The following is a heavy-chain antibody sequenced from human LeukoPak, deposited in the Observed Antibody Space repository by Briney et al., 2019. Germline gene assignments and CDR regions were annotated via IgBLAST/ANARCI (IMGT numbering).Heavy chain of an antibody. CDR2: ISGSGGNT. J-gene: IGHJ6*04. D-gene: IGHD3-10*02. CDR1: GFTFSSYW. Sequence: PGGSLRLSCAASGFTFSSYWMSWVRQAPGKGLEWVSGISGSGGNTYYADSLKGRFTISRDNAKNSLYLQMNSLRAEDTAVYYCAELGITMIGGVWGKGTTVTISS. CDR3: AELGITMIGGV. V-gene: IGHV3-21*01.